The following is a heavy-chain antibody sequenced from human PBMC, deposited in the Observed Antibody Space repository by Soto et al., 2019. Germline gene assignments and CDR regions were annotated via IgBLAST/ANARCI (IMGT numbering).Heavy chain of an antibody. D-gene: IGHD3-22*01. J-gene: IGHJ4*02. CDR3: TTDGYYDTGY. V-gene: IGHV3-15*01. CDR1: GFTLGTYA. Sequence: EVQLLESGGGLVQPGGSLRLSCAASGFTLGTYAMYWVRQAPGKGLEWVGRIKSKTDGGTTDYAAPVKGRFTISRDDSKNTLYLQMNSLKTEDTAVYYCTTDGYYDTGYWGQGTLVTVSS. CDR2: IKSKTDGGTT.